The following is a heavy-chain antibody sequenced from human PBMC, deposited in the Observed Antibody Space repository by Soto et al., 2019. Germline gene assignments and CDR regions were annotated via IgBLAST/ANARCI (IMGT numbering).Heavy chain of an antibody. J-gene: IGHJ6*03. D-gene: IGHD2-15*01. V-gene: IGHV3-30*18. Sequence: PGGSVRLSCAASGFTFSSYGMHWVRQAPGKGLEWVAVISYDGSNKYYADSVKGRFTISRDNSKNTLYLQMNSLRAEDTAVYYCAKDRGYCSGGSCYLYYYYYMDVWGKGTTVTVSS. CDR3: AKDRGYCSGGSCYLYYYYYMDV. CDR2: ISYDGSNK. CDR1: GFTFSSYG.